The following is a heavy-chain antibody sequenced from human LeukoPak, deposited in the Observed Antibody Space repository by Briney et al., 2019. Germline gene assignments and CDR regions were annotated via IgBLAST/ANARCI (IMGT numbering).Heavy chain of an antibody. D-gene: IGHD2-2*01. J-gene: IGHJ4*02. CDR1: GFTFSSYE. Sequence: PGGSLRLSCAASGFTFSSYEMNWVRQAPGKGLEWVSYISSSGSTIYYADSVKGRFTISRDNAKNSLYLQMNSLRAEDTAVYYCAGGPVVVVPAARDYWGQGTLVTVSS. CDR2: ISSSGSTI. CDR3: AGGPVVVVPAARDY. V-gene: IGHV3-48*03.